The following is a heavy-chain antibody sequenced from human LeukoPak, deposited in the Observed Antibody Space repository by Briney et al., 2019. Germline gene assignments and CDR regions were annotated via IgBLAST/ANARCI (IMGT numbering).Heavy chain of an antibody. J-gene: IGHJ1*01. Sequence: GGSLRLSCAASGFTFSSYAMSWVRQAPGKGLEWVSAISGSGGSTYYADSVKGRFTISRDNSKNTLYLQMNSLRAEDTAVYYCAKDRGDSSGYYYASGAFDIWGQGTLVTVSS. D-gene: IGHD3-22*01. CDR1: GFTFSSYA. CDR2: ISGSGGST. V-gene: IGHV3-23*01. CDR3: AKDRGDSSGYYYASGAFDI.